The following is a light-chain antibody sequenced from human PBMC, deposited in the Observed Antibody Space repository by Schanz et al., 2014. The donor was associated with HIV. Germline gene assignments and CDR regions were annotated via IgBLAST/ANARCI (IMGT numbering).Light chain of an antibody. J-gene: IGLJ3*02. V-gene: IGLV1-44*01. CDR2: GDN. CDR3: AAWDDSLNALV. Sequence: QSVLTQPPSTSETPGQRVSISCSGSTSNIGSNTVTWYQQLPGTAPKLLIFGDNHRPSGVPDRFSGSKSGTSSSLAISGLQSEDEADYYCAAWDDSLNALVFGGGTKLTVL. CDR1: TSNIGSNT.